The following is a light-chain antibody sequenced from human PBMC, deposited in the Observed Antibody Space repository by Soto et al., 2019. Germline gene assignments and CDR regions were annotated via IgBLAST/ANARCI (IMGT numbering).Light chain of an antibody. J-gene: IGKJ1*01. Sequence: EIVLTQSPGTLSLSPGERATLSCRASQSVSGSYFAWYQQKPGQAPRLLIYDAFTRATGIPDRFSGSGSGTDFTLTISRLEPEDFAVYYCQQFGSSRTFGQGTKVDIK. CDR2: DAF. CDR3: QQFGSSRT. CDR1: QSVSGSY. V-gene: IGKV3-20*01.